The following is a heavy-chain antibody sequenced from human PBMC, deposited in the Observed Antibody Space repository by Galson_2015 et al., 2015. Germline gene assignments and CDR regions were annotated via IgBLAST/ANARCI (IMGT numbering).Heavy chain of an antibody. J-gene: IGHJ4*02. CDR2: IYYSGST. V-gene: IGHV4-59*01. CDR3: TRGRYYFDY. CDR1: GGSISSYY. Sequence: ETLSLTCTVSGGSISSYYWSWIRQPPGKGLEWIGYIYYSGSTNYNPSLKSRVTISVDTSKNQFSLKLSSVTAADTAVYYCTRGRYYFDYWGQGTLVTVSS.